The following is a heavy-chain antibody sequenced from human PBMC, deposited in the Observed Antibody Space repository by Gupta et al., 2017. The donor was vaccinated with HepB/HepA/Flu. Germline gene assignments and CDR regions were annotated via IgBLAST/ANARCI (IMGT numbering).Heavy chain of an antibody. CDR1: GYSFTGQH. CDR3: ARGGGIALEFDY. Sequence: QVQLVQSGAEVTKPGASVKVSCKASGYSFTGQHIHWVRQAPGQGLEWMGWINPNSGGTNYAQKFQDWVTMSRDTSISTAYMELRSLKSDDTAIYYCARGGGIALEFDYWGQGTLVTVSS. D-gene: IGHD6-13*01. J-gene: IGHJ4*02. V-gene: IGHV1-2*04. CDR2: INPNSGGT.